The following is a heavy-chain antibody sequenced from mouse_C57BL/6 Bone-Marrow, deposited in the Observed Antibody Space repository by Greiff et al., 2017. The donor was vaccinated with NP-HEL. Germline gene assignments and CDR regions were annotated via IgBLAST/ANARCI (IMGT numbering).Heavy chain of an antibody. V-gene: IGHV1-81*01. CDR3: AGHYGSSLAWFAY. CDR1: GYTFTSYG. J-gene: IGHJ3*01. Sequence: VQLQQSGAELARPGASVKLSCKASGYTFTSYGISWVKQRTGQGLEWIGEIYPRSGNTYYNEKFKGKATLTADKSSSTAYMELRSLTSEDSAVYFCAGHYGSSLAWFAYWGQGTLVTVSA. CDR2: IYPRSGNT. D-gene: IGHD1-1*01.